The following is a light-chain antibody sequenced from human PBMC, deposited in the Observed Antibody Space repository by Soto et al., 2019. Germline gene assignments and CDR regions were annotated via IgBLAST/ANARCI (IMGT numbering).Light chain of an antibody. CDR1: QSVSSN. Sequence: EIVMTQSPATLSVSPGERVTLSCRASQSVSSNLAWYQQKPGQAPRLLLDGASTRATGIPARFSGSGSGTEFTLTISSLQSEDFEVYYCQQYNDWPLTFGQGTKVAIK. J-gene: IGKJ1*01. CDR3: QQYNDWPLT. CDR2: GAS. V-gene: IGKV3-15*01.